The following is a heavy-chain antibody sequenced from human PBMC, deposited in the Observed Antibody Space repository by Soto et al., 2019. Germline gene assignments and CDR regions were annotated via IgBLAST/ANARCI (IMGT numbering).Heavy chain of an antibody. J-gene: IGHJ5*02. CDR2: ISGSGGST. CDR3: AKRPISSGWSGGNWFDP. Sequence: GGSLRLSCAASGFTFSSYARSWVRQAPGKGLEWVSAISGSGGSTYYADSVKGRFTISRDNSKNTLYLQMNSLRAEDTAVYYCAKRPISSGWSGGNWFDPWGQGTLVTVSS. D-gene: IGHD6-19*01. V-gene: IGHV3-23*01. CDR1: GFTFSSYA.